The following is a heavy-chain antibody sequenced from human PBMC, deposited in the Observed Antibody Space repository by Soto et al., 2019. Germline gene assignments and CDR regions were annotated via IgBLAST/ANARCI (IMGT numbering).Heavy chain of an antibody. J-gene: IGHJ6*03. V-gene: IGHV4-34*01. D-gene: IGHD3-9*01. CDR1: GGSFSGYY. Sequence: SETLSLTCAVYGGSFSGYYWSWIRQPPGKGLEWIGEINHSGSTNYNPSLKSRVTISVDTSKNQFSLKLSSVTAADTAVYYCARGERYYDILTGYYRDYYYYYMDVWGKGTTVTVSS. CDR3: ARGERYYDILTGYYRDYYYYYMDV. CDR2: INHSGST.